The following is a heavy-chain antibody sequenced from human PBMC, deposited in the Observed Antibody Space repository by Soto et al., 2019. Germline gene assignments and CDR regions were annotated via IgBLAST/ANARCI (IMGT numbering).Heavy chain of an antibody. CDR3: AIDLRSSSGVSIRDWYFDL. J-gene: IGHJ2*01. D-gene: IGHD3-3*01. CDR2: IYSGGTT. Sequence: EVQLVESGGGLVQPGGSLRLSCAASGLTISSNYMSWVRQAPGKGLEWVSVIYSGGTTSYADSVKGRFTISRDNSKNKLYLQMNSLRAEDTAVYYCAIDLRSSSGVSIRDWYFDLWGRGTLVTVSS. CDR1: GLTISSNY. V-gene: IGHV3-66*01.